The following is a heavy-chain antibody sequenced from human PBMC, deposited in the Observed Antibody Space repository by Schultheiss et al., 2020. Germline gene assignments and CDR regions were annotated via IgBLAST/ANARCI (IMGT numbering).Heavy chain of an antibody. Sequence: SQTLSLTCTVSGGSISSYYWSWIRQPPGKGLEWIGYIYYSGSTNYNPSLKSRVTISVDTSKNQFSLKPSSVTAADTAVYYCARGYSSGWYVVDYWGQGTLVTVSS. CDR3: ARGYSSGWYVVDY. J-gene: IGHJ4*02. CDR2: IYYSGST. D-gene: IGHD6-19*01. CDR1: GGSISSYY. V-gene: IGHV4-59*01.